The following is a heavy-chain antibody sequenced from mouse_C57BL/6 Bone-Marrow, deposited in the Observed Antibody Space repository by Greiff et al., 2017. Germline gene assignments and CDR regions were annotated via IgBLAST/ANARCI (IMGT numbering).Heavy chain of an antibody. CDR2: ISYDGSN. D-gene: IGHD1-1*02. Sequence: EVQRVESGPGLVKPSQSLSLTCSVTGYSITSGYYWNLIRQFPGNKLEWMGYISYDGSNNYNPSLKNRISITRDTSKNQFFLKLNSVTTEDTATYYCARGLVASWFAYWGQGTLVTVSA. V-gene: IGHV3-6*01. CDR3: ARGLVASWFAY. J-gene: IGHJ3*01. CDR1: GYSITSGYY.